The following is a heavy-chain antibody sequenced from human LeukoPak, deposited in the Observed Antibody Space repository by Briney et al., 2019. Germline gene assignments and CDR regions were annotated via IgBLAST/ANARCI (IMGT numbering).Heavy chain of an antibody. Sequence: ASVKVSCKASGYTFTSYAMNWVRQAPGQGLEWMGWINTNTGNPTYAQGFTGRFVFSLDTSVSTAYLQISSLKAEDTAVHYCAREVGDTYYYFGMDVWGQGTTVTVPS. J-gene: IGHJ6*02. V-gene: IGHV7-4-1*02. CDR1: GYTFTSYA. D-gene: IGHD3-10*01. CDR2: INTNTGNP. CDR3: AREVGDTYYYFGMDV.